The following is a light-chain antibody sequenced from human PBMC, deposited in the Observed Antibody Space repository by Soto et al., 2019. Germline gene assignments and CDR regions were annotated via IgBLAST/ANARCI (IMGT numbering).Light chain of an antibody. Sequence: DIQLTQSPSFLSASLGDRVTITCRASQGIGSYLAWYQQRQGKPPRLLIYAASTLQSGVPSRFRGSGSGTEFTLTISRLQPEDFATYYCQQLNSYPRTFGQGTKVDIK. CDR3: QQLNSYPRT. J-gene: IGKJ1*01. CDR2: AAS. CDR1: QGIGSY. V-gene: IGKV1-9*01.